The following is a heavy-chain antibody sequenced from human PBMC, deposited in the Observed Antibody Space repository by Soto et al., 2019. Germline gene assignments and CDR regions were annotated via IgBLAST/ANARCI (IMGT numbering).Heavy chain of an antibody. CDR1: GGSITGYY. CDR2: IHYSGST. D-gene: IGHD4-4*01. CDR3: ARHSYYSNPLRFDP. Sequence: QVQLQESGPGLVQPSETLSLTCTVSGGSITGYYWSWIRQPPGKGPEWIGNIHYSGSTNYNPSLKSRVTISVDTSKNQLSLRLSSVTDAETAVYYCARHSYYSNPLRFDPWGQGTLVTVSS. J-gene: IGHJ5*02. V-gene: IGHV4-59*08.